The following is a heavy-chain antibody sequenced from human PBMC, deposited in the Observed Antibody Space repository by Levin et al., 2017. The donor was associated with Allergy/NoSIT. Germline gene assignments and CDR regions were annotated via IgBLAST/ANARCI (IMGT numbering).Heavy chain of an antibody. CDR2: IYYSGST. J-gene: IGHJ4*02. Sequence: SETLSLTCTVSGGSISSYYWSWIRQPPGKGLEWIGYIYYSGSTNYNPSLKSRVTITVDTSKNQFSLKLSSVTAADTAVYYCARQTVGPFDYWGQGTLVTVSS. D-gene: IGHD1-14*01. CDR1: GGSISSYY. V-gene: IGHV4-59*08. CDR3: ARQTVGPFDY.